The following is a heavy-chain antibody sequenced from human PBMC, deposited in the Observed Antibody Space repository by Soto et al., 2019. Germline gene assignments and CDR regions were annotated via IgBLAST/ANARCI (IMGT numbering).Heavy chain of an antibody. V-gene: IGHV3-21*04. J-gene: IGHJ6*02. Sequence: GGSLRLSCAASGFTFSDFKMNWVRQAPGKGLEWVSFISGSGSYIYYADSVKGRFTISRDNAKNTLYLQMNSLRAEDTAVYYCAKEEGSGWPYYYYGMDVWGQGTTVTVSS. CDR1: GFTFSDFK. D-gene: IGHD6-19*01. CDR2: ISGSGSYI. CDR3: AKEEGSGWPYYYYGMDV.